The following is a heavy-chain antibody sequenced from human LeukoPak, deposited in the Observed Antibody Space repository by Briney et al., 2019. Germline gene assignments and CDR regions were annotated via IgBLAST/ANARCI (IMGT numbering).Heavy chain of an antibody. CDR1: GFTFDDYA. CDR3: AKALSYYYDSSGGLDP. Sequence: HPGRSLRLSCAASGFTFDDYAMHWVRQAPGKGLEWVSGISWNSGSIGYADSVKGRFTILRDNAKNSLYLQMNSLRAEDTALYYCAKALSYYYDSSGGLDPWGQGTLVTVSS. CDR2: ISWNSGSI. J-gene: IGHJ5*02. V-gene: IGHV3-9*01. D-gene: IGHD3-22*01.